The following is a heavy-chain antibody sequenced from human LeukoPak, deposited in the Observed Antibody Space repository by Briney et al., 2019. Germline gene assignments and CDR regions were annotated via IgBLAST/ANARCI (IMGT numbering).Heavy chain of an antibody. CDR2: ISGSGGTI. J-gene: IGHJ4*02. CDR1: GFTFGTSA. D-gene: IGHD4-17*01. Sequence: GGSLRLSCAASGFTFGTSAMIWVRQAPGKGLEWVSAISGSGGTIYYADSVKGRFTISRDNSKNALYLQMNSLRAEDTAVYYCAKHSPVTTVTHYLDYWGQGTLVTVSS. CDR3: AKHSPVTTVTHYLDY. V-gene: IGHV3-23*01.